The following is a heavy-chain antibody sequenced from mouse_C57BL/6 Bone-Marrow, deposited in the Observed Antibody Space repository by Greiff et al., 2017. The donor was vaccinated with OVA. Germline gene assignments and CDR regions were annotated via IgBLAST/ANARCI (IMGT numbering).Heavy chain of an antibody. Sequence: VQLQQSGPGLVKPSQTLSLTCSATGYSITSDYWNWIRKFPGNKLEYMGYISYSGSTFYNPSPKSRISITRNTSKNQYYLQLNSVTAEDTATYYCARWGLRRSYYAMDYWGQGTSVTVSS. CDR1: GYSITSDY. CDR3: ARWGLRRSYYAMDY. J-gene: IGHJ4*01. V-gene: IGHV3-8*01. D-gene: IGHD2-4*01. CDR2: ISYSGST.